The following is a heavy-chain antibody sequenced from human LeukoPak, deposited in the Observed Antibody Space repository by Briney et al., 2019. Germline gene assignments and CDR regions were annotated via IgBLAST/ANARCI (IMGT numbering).Heavy chain of an antibody. CDR3: ARGFVQTGYSSSSYVH. D-gene: IGHD6-13*01. V-gene: IGHV3-66*01. CDR1: GFTFSSYA. Sequence: QAGGSLRLSCAASGFTFSSYAMSWVRQAPGKGLEWVSVMFASGSTYYADSVKGRFTFSRDIFRNTLYLQLNSLRVEDTALYYCARGFVQTGYSSSSYVHWGQGTLVTVSS. CDR2: MFASGST. J-gene: IGHJ4*02.